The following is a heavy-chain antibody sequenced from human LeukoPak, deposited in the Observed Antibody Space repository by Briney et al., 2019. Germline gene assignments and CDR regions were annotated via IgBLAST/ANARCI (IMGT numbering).Heavy chain of an antibody. CDR2: IYYSGST. Sequence: SETLSLTCTVSGGSISNKYWSWIRQPPGKGLEWIGYIYYSGSTNYNPSLKSRVTISVDTSKNQFSLKLSSVTAADTAVYYCARQEQQLIYNWFDPWGQGTLVTVSS. D-gene: IGHD6-13*01. CDR1: GGSISNKY. J-gene: IGHJ5*02. V-gene: IGHV4-59*01. CDR3: ARQEQQLIYNWFDP.